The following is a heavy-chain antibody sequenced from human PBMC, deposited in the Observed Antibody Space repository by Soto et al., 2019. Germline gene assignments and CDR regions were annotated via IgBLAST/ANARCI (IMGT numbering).Heavy chain of an antibody. CDR1: GGTFNTYT. CDR2: ILPIMGSV. V-gene: IGHV1-69*01. Sequence: QVHLVQSGSEVKKPGSSVTVSCKASGGTFNTYTFSWVRQAPGQGLEWMGSILPIMGSVNYAHDFRGRLSITADPSTTTAYMELTSLTSHDTAMYYCARIPRYSYATSDPLDNWGQVTLVTVSS. J-gene: IGHJ4*02. D-gene: IGHD2-15*01. CDR3: ARIPRYSYATSDPLDN.